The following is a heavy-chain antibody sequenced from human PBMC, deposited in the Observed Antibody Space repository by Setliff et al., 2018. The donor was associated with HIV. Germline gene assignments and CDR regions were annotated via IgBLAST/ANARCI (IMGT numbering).Heavy chain of an antibody. V-gene: IGHV4-39*02. J-gene: IGHJ4*02. CDR3: TREGRGDPAMATTRIDY. D-gene: IGHD1-1*01. CDR2: IYYTGFA. Sequence: SETLSLTCSVSGDSISSGSYFWGWIRQTPGKGLEWIGNIYYTGFAYYNPSLKSRVTISLDTSKTRFFLNLTSVTDADTAVYFCTREGRGDPAMATTRIDYWGQGKLVTVSS. CDR1: GDSISSGSYF.